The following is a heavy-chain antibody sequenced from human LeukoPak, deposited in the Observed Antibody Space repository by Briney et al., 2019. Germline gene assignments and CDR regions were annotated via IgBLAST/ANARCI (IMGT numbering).Heavy chain of an antibody. Sequence: SETLSLTCTVSGGPIYRYYWSWIRQTAGKGLEWIGRLYPGVSTNYNPSLKSRVTMSVDTSKNQFALKLSAVTAADTAVYYCARLKFYDSTGYSPGHYMDVWGKGTTVTVSS. CDR2: LYPGVST. V-gene: IGHV4-4*07. CDR3: ARLKFYDSTGYSPGHYMDV. J-gene: IGHJ6*03. D-gene: IGHD3-22*01. CDR1: GGPIYRYY.